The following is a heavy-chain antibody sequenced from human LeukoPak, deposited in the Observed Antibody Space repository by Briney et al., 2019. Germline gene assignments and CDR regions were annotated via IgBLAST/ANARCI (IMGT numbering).Heavy chain of an antibody. CDR2: ISSSGGST. J-gene: IGHJ4*02. V-gene: IGHV3-23*01. CDR1: GFTFSSYA. CDR3: AKEQWLARTYFDY. Sequence: GGSLRLSCAASGFTFSSYAMSWVRQAPGKGLEWVSAISSSGGSTYYADSVKGRFTISRDDSENTVYLQMNGLRAEDTAVYYCAKEQWLARTYFDYWGQGTLVTVSS. D-gene: IGHD6-19*01.